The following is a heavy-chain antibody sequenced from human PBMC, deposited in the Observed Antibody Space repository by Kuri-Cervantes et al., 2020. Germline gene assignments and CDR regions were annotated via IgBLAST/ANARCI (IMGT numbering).Heavy chain of an antibody. V-gene: IGHV4-59*12. D-gene: IGHD6-19*01. CDR2: IFYNGNS. J-gene: IGHJ4*02. CDR3: ARDTTSGSVAGHFNY. CDR1: GGSISSYS. Sequence: SEPLSLTCTVSGGSISSYSWSWIRQPPGKGLEWIGYIFYNGNSNYNPSLKGRLSMSVDMSEKQFSLKLSSVTAADTAVYYCARDTTSGSVAGHFNYWGQGTLVTVSS.